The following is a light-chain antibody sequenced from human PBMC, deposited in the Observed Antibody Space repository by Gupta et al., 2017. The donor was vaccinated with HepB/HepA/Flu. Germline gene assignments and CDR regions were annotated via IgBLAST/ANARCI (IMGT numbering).Light chain of an antibody. CDR1: QSVSSY. Sequence: EIVLTQSPATLSLSPGERATLSCRASQSVSSYLAWYQQKPGQAPRLLIYDASNRATGIPARFSGSGYGKDLTLTISSREPEDFAVYYCQQRSNWPPYTFGQGTKLEIK. CDR3: QQRSNWPPYT. V-gene: IGKV3-11*01. CDR2: DAS. J-gene: IGKJ2*01.